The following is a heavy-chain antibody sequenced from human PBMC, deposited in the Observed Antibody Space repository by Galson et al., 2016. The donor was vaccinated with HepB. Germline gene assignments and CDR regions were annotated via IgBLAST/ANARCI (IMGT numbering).Heavy chain of an antibody. CDR2: ISWNSGST. J-gene: IGHJ4*02. V-gene: IGHV3-9*01. D-gene: IGHD6-19*01. CDR1: GFSLGDYA. CDR3: AKGGTGIAVPVDH. Sequence: SLRLSCAASGFSLGDYAMHWVRQGPGKGLEWVSSISWNSGSTGYVDSVKGRFTISRDNAKNSLYLQMNSLRPEDTAVYYCAKGGTGIAVPVDHWGQGTLVTVSS.